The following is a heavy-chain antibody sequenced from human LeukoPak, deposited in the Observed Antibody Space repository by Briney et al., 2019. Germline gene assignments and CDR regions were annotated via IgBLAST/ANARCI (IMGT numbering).Heavy chain of an antibody. CDR2: LSYDGSNK. V-gene: IGHV3-30*18. CDR3: AKDRISGVNVFDY. D-gene: IGHD6-19*01. Sequence: GGSVRLFCAGSGFTFSSYGMLWVRQAPGKGLVGVAVLSYDGSNKYYAGSVKGRFTISRDKSKNTLYLQMNSLRAEDTAVYYCAKDRISGVNVFDYWGQGTLVTVSS. J-gene: IGHJ4*02. CDR1: GFTFSSYG.